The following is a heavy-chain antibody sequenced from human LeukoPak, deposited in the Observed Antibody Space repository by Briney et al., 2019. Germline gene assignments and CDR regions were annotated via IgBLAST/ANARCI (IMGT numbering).Heavy chain of an antibody. Sequence: SETLSLTCSVSGASVSDGNYYWSWIRQPPGKGLEWIGYMFYSESTKYNPSLKSRVTISVDKSKNQFSLHMSSVTAADTAVYFCARESSWGNFDYWGQGTLVTVSS. D-gene: IGHD7-27*01. CDR2: MFYSEST. CDR3: ARESSWGNFDY. V-gene: IGHV4-61*01. J-gene: IGHJ4*02. CDR1: GASVSDGNYY.